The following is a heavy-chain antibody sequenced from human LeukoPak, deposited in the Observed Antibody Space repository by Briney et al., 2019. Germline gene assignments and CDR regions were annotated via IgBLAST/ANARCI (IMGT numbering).Heavy chain of an antibody. Sequence: PGGSLRLSCAASGFTFSSYEMNWVRQAPGKGLEWVSYISSSGSTIYYADSVKGRFTISRDNAKNSLYLQMNSLRAEDTAVYYCVRNLDFWGDSEDYWGQGTLVTVSS. D-gene: IGHD3-3*01. CDR2: ISSSGSTI. J-gene: IGHJ4*02. V-gene: IGHV3-48*03. CDR1: GFTFSSYE. CDR3: VRNLDFWGDSEDY.